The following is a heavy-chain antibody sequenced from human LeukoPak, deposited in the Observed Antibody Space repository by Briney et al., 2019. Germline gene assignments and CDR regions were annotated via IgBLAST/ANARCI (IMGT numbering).Heavy chain of an antibody. CDR2: INNPGTGT. J-gene: IGHJ4*02. Sequence: GGSLRLSCAASGFKCISYWMHWVRQVLGEGLVCVAHINNPGTGTTYADAVKGRFTISRDTAKNTLYLQMNSLRADDTAMYYCARGSGGFDYWGQGTLITVSS. D-gene: IGHD3-3*01. V-gene: IGHV3-74*01. CDR1: GFKCISYW. CDR3: ARGSGGFDY.